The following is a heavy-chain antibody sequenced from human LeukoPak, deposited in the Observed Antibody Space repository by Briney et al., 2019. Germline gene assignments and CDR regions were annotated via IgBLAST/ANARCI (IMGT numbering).Heavy chain of an antibody. D-gene: IGHD2-2*01. V-gene: IGHV1-8*01. CDR2: MNPNSGDT. CDR3: ARVLSEEYCTSANWGDFDY. CDR1: GYTFSNYD. Sequence: ASVKVSGKASGYTFSNYDINWVRQATGQGLEWIGWMNPNSGDTGYAQKFRGRVTMTGNTPISTAYMELSSLRSEDTAVYYCARVLSEEYCTSANWGDFDYWGQGTLVTVSS. J-gene: IGHJ4*02.